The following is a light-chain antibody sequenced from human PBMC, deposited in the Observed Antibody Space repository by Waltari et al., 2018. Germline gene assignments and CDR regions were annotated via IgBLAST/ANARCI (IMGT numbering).Light chain of an antibody. CDR1: QDISIY. CDR3: QQRDNLPLT. CDR2: DAS. Sequence: DIQMTQSPSSLSASVGDRVTITCQASQDISIYLNWYQQKPGKAPKLLIFDASNLETGVPSRFSGSGSGSDFTFTISSLQPEDFATYYGQQRDNLPLTFGGGTKVEIK. V-gene: IGKV1-33*01. J-gene: IGKJ4*01.